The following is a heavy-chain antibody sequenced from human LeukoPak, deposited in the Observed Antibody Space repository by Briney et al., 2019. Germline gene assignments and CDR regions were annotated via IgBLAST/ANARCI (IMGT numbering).Heavy chain of an antibody. CDR2: INHSERR. CDR1: GGSFSGYY. CDR3: ARALRLSMRDALDV. V-gene: IGHV4-34*01. J-gene: IGHJ3*01. D-gene: IGHD2-8*01. Sequence: NPSETLSLTCAVYGGSFSGYYWSWIRQPPGKGLEWIGEINHSERRNYNPSLKSRVTLSIDRSKSQFSLNLRSVTAADTAVYYCARALRLSMRDALDVWGQGTWVTVSS.